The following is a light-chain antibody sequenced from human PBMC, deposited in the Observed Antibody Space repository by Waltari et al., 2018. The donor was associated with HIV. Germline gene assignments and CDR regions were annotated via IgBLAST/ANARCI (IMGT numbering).Light chain of an antibody. CDR3: QTWGAGIVV. CDR1: SGHTTYA. CDR2: VNSDGSL. Sequence: QVVLTQSPSASASLGASVKITCTLSSGHTTYAIPRHPQQPEKGPRFLMKVNSDGSLTKGDEIPDRFSGSASGPERSLTISSLQSEDEGDYYCQTWGAGIVVFGGGTKLSVL. V-gene: IGLV4-69*01. J-gene: IGLJ2*01.